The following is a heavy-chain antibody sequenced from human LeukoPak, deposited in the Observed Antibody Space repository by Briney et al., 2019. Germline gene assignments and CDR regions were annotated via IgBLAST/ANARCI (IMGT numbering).Heavy chain of an antibody. Sequence: PSENLSLTCTVSGGSISSGGYYWSWIRQHPGKGLEWIGYIYYSGSTYYNPSLKSRVTISVDTSKNQFSLKLSSVTAADTAVYYCARTYYDILTGYSYAYFDYWGQETLVTVSS. CDR1: GGSISSGGYY. D-gene: IGHD3-9*01. V-gene: IGHV4-31*03. CDR3: ARTYYDILTGYSYAYFDY. CDR2: IYYSGST. J-gene: IGHJ4*02.